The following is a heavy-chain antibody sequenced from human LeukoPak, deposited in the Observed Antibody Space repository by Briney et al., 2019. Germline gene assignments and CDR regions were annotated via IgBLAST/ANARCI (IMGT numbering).Heavy chain of an antibody. CDR3: ARVGY. V-gene: IGHV4-34*01. Sequence: SETLSLTCTVSGGSISSYYWSWIRQPPGKGLEWIGEINHSGSANYDPSLKSRVTISVDTSKNQFSLKLSSVTAADTAVYYCARVGYWGQGTLVTVSS. CDR1: GGSISSYY. J-gene: IGHJ4*02. CDR2: INHSGSA.